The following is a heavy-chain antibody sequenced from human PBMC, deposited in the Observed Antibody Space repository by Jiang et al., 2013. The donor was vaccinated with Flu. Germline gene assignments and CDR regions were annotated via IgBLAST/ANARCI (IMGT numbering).Heavy chain of an antibody. Sequence: GPGLVKPSETLSLTCTVAGGSGSSGYYYWSWIRQPPGRGLEWIGYIYYSGSTNYNPSLKSRVTISLDTSKTQISLKLSSVTAADTAVYLCARDIALTPGAMHHWGQGTLVTVSS. CDR2: IYYSGST. CDR1: GGSGSSGYYY. V-gene: IGHV4-61*01. J-gene: IGHJ5*02. CDR3: ARDIALTPGAMHH. D-gene: IGHD2-2*01.